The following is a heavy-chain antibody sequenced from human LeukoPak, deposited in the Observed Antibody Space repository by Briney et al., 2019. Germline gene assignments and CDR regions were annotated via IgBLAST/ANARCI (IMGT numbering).Heavy chain of an antibody. D-gene: IGHD5-18*01. V-gene: IGHV1-2*06. CDR2: INPNSGGT. Sequence: ASVKVSCKASGYTFTAYYMHWVRQAPGQGLEWMGRINPNSGGTNYAQKFQGRVTMTRDTSISTAYMELSRLRSDDTAVCYCARPGSAAMGADYYYYYYMDVWGKGTTVTVSS. J-gene: IGHJ6*03. CDR3: ARPGSAAMGADYYYYYYMDV. CDR1: GYTFTAYY.